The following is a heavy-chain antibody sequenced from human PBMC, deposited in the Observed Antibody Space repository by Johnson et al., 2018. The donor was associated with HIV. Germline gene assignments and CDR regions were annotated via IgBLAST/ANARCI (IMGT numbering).Heavy chain of an antibody. D-gene: IGHD3-22*01. CDR1: GFTFSSYA. CDR3: AIGSSYYYDSSGSDAFDI. Sequence: VQLVESGGELVQPGGSLRLSCAASGFTFSSYAMHWVRQATGKGLEWVSAIGTAGDTSYPGSVKGRFTISRENAKNSLYLQMNSLRAGDTAVYYCAIGSSYYYDSSGSDAFDIWGQGTMVTVSS. J-gene: IGHJ3*02. V-gene: IGHV3-13*01. CDR2: IGTAGDT.